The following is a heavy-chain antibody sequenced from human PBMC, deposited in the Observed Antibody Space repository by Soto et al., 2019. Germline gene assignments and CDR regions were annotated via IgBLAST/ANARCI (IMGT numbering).Heavy chain of an antibody. CDR1: GVTFSCYA. V-gene: IGHV1-69*06. D-gene: IGHD2-15*01. CDR3: ARMMYAECSGGSCRNWFDP. Sequence: GASFKVPCKDPGVTFSCYAISSVRQDPEQGLEWMGGIIPIFGTENYAQKFQGRVTITADKSTSTAYMELSSLRSEDTAVYYCARMMYAECSGGSCRNWFDPWGQGTLVTVSS. CDR2: IIPIFGTE. J-gene: IGHJ5*02.